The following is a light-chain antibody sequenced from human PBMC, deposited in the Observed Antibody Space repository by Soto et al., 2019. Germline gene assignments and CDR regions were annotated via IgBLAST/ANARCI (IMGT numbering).Light chain of an antibody. CDR3: QQSYSTPLT. V-gene: IGKV1-39*01. Sequence: DIQMTQSPSSLSASVGDRVTITCRASQSISSYLNWYQQKPGKAPKILIYAASSLQSGVPSRFSGSGSGTDFTLPIISLQPENFATYYCQQSYSTPLTFGGGTKVEIK. CDR2: AAS. CDR1: QSISSY. J-gene: IGKJ4*01.